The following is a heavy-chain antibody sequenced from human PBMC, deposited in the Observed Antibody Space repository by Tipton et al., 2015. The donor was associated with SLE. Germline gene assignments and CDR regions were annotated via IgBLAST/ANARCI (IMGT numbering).Heavy chain of an antibody. CDR3: ARGGGTAMVGY. CDR1: GFTFSSYD. J-gene: IGHJ4*02. D-gene: IGHD5-18*01. Sequence: SLRLSCAASGFTFSSYDMHWVRQAPGKGLEWVAVIWYDGSNKYYADSVKGRFTISRDNSKNTLYLQMNSLRAEDTAVYYCARGGGTAMVGYWGQGTLVTVSS. V-gene: IGHV3-33*01. CDR2: IWYDGSNK.